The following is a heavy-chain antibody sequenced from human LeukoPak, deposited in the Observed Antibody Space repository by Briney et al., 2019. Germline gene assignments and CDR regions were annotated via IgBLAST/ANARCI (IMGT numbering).Heavy chain of an antibody. Sequence: GGSLRLSCGASGFTFSSYEMNWVRQAPGKGLEWVTYIDRSASTIYYADSVKGRFTISRDNAKNSLYLQMNSLRAEDTAVYYCARSGKIYFDWLLDYWGQGTLVTVSS. D-gene: IGHD3-9*01. V-gene: IGHV3-48*03. J-gene: IGHJ4*02. CDR2: IDRSASTI. CDR3: ARSGKIYFDWLLDY. CDR1: GFTFSSYE.